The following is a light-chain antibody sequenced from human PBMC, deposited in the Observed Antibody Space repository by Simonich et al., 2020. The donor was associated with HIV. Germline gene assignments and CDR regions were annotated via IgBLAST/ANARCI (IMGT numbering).Light chain of an antibody. V-gene: IGLV2-23*01. CDR1: SSYVGSYNL. J-gene: IGLJ2*01. CDR3: CSYAGSSTLV. Sequence: QSALTQPASVSGSPGQSITISCTGTSSYVGSYNLVSWYQQHPGKAPKRMLYEGSKRPSGVSNRFSGSKSGNTASLTISGLQAEDEADYYCCSYAGSSTLVFGGGTKLTVL. CDR2: EGS.